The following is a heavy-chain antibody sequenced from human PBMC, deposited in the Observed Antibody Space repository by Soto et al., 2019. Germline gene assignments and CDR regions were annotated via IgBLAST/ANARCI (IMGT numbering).Heavy chain of an antibody. CDR1: GFTLRDYY. Sequence: GGSLRLSCAVSGFTLRDYYMEWVPQAPGKGLEWIGRTRNKDNSYTTEYAASVKGRFTISRDDSENSVYLQMNSLKTEDTAVYYCARAPGPFDIWGQGTMVTVSS. V-gene: IGHV3-72*01. CDR3: ARAPGPFDI. J-gene: IGHJ3*02. CDR2: TRNKDNSYTT.